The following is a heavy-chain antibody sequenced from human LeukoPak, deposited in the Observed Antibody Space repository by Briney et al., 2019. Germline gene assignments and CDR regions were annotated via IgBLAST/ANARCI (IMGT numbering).Heavy chain of an antibody. Sequence: GGSLRLSCAVSGFTFSSHAMSWVRQAPGKGLEWVSAISGSGGSTYYADSVKGRLTISRDNSKNTLYLQMNSLRAEDTAVYYCAKAMVRVLDYWGQGTLVTVSS. J-gene: IGHJ4*02. CDR1: GFTFSSHA. CDR2: ISGSGGST. V-gene: IGHV3-23*01. CDR3: AKAMVRVLDY. D-gene: IGHD3-10*01.